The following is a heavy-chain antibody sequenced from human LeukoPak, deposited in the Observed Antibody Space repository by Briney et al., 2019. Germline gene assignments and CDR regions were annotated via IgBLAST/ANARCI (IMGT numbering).Heavy chain of an antibody. J-gene: IGHJ3*02. CDR3: ARAHNFYGGNSKGAFDI. Sequence: RGSLRLSCAASGFTFSSYSMNWVRQAPGKGLEWVSSMSSSNNYIYYADSVKGRFTISRDNAKNSLYLQMNSLRAEDTAVYYCARAHNFYGGNSKGAFDIWGQGTLVTVSS. CDR2: MSSSNNYI. D-gene: IGHD4-23*01. V-gene: IGHV3-21*01. CDR1: GFTFSSYS.